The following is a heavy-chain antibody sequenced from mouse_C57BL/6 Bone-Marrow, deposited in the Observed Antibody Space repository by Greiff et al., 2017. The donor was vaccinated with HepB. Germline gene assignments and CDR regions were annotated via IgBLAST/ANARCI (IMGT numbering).Heavy chain of an antibody. CDR1: GFTFSDYG. V-gene: IGHV5-17*01. CDR3: ARGRVTGFAY. D-gene: IGHD2-1*01. Sequence: VQLQQSGGGLVKPGGSLKLSCAASGFTFSDYGMHWVRQAPEKGLEWVAYISSGSSTIYYADTVKGRFTISRDNAKNTLFLQMTSLRSEDTAMYYCARGRVTGFAYWGQGTLVTVSA. CDR2: ISSGSSTI. J-gene: IGHJ3*01.